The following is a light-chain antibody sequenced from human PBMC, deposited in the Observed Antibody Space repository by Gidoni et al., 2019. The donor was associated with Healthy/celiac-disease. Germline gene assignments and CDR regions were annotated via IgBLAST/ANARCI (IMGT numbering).Light chain of an antibody. V-gene: IGKV4-1*01. CDR3: QQYDSTPRT. CDR1: PCVLYSSNNKNY. Sequence: DIVMTQSPDSLAVSLGERATINCKSRPCVLYSSNNKNYLAWYQQKPGQPPTLLIYWASTRESGVPDRFSGSGSGTDFTLTISSLQAEDVAVYYCQQYDSTPRTFGQGTKVEIK. J-gene: IGKJ1*01. CDR2: WAS.